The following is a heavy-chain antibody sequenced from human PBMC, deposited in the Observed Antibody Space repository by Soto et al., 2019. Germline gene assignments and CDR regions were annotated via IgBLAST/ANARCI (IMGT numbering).Heavy chain of an antibody. J-gene: IGHJ6*02. V-gene: IGHV3-30*18. CDR2: ISYDGSNK. D-gene: IGHD3-3*01. Sequence: GGSLRLSCAASGFTFSSYGMHWVRQAPGKGLEWVAVISYDGSNKYYADSVKGRFTISRDNSKNTLYLQMNSLRAKDTAVYYYAKEARTLYYVFLSGYYNSQDYYYGMDVWGQGTTVTVSS. CDR1: GFTFSSYG. CDR3: AKEARTLYYVFLSGYYNSQDYYYGMDV.